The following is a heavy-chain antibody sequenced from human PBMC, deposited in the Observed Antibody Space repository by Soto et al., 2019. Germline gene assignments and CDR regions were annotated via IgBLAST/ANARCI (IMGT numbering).Heavy chain of an antibody. CDR3: ARDLTIVPATHPRLENYGMDV. CDR2: IRPYTGHT. J-gene: IGHJ6*02. D-gene: IGHD2-2*01. CDR1: GYSFTSYG. V-gene: IGHV1-18*01. Sequence: QVQLVQSAGEVKKPGASVKVSCKASGYSFTSYGISWVRRAPGQGLEGMGWIRPYTGHTQVVERFQGLVTMTTDTSTKTAYMALMNVRSDDTAHYYCARDLTIVPATHPRLENYGMDVCGQGTTVIVSS.